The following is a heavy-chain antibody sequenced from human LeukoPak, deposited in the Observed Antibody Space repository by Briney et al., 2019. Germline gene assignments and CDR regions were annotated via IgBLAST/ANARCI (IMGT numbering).Heavy chain of an antibody. Sequence: ASVKVSCKVSGYTLTELSMHWVRQAPGKGLEWMGGFDPEDGETIYAQKFQGRVTMTEDTSTDTAYMELSSLRSEDTAVSYCATRRFLEWSFDYWGQGTLVTVSS. CDR1: GYTLTELS. CDR3: ATRRFLEWSFDY. CDR2: FDPEDGET. J-gene: IGHJ4*02. V-gene: IGHV1-24*01. D-gene: IGHD3-3*01.